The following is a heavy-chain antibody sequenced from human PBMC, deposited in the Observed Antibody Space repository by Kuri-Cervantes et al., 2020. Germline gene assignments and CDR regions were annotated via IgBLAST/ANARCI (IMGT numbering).Heavy chain of an antibody. Sequence: SVKVSCKASGGTFSSYAISWVRQAPGQGLEWMGGIIPILGIANYAQKFQGRVTITADKSTSTAYMELSSLRSEDTAVYYCAITYSGYPRHPYYFDYWGQGTLVTVSS. V-gene: IGHV1-69*10. CDR3: AITYSGYPRHPYYFDY. D-gene: IGHD5-12*01. J-gene: IGHJ4*02. CDR1: GGTFSSYA. CDR2: IIPILGIA.